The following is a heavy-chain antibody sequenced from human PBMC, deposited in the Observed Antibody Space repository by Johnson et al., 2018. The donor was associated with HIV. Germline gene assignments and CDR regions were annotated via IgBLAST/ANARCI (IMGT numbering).Heavy chain of an antibody. D-gene: IGHD3-10*01. CDR3: TTDGLGFGDPSFDI. Sequence: QVQLVESGGGVVQPGRSLRLSCAASGFTFSTYAMHWVRQAPGKGLEWVAVISFAGNNKYYADSVKGRFTISRDDSKNTLYLQMNSLKVEDTAVYYCTTDGLGFGDPSFDIWGQGTVVTVSS. CDR2: ISFAGNNK. J-gene: IGHJ3*02. CDR1: GFTFSTYA. V-gene: IGHV3-30*04.